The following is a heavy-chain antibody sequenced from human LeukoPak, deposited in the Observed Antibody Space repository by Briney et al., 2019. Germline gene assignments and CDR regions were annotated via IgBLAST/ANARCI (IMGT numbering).Heavy chain of an antibody. D-gene: IGHD1-26*01. Sequence: PGGSLRLSCAASGFTFSSYEMNWVRQAPGKGLEWVSYISSSGSTIYYADSVKGRFTIYRDNAKNSLYLQMNSLRAEDTAVYYCARFGRWELLSLFDYWGQGTLVTVSS. J-gene: IGHJ4*02. CDR2: ISSSGSTI. CDR3: ARFGRWELLSLFDY. CDR1: GFTFSSYE. V-gene: IGHV3-48*03.